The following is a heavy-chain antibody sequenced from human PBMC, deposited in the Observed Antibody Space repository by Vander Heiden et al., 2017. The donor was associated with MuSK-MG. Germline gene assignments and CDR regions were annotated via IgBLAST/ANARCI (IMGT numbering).Heavy chain of an antibody. CDR3: AKGGSRYYNILNNLDY. CDR1: GFTFSSYA. J-gene: IGHJ4*02. CDR2: VSGSGDTT. D-gene: IGHD3-9*01. Sequence: EVQLLESGGGLVQPGGSVRLSCAASGFTFSSYAMSWVRQAPGKGLEWLAGVSGSGDTTYYADSVRGRLTISRDISKSTLYLQMNSLRAEDTAVYYCAKGGSRYYNILNNLDYWGQGTLVTVSS. V-gene: IGHV3-23*01.